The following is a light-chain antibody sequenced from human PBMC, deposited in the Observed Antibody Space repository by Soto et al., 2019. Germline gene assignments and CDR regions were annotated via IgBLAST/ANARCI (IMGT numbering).Light chain of an antibody. J-gene: IGLJ1*01. CDR1: SSDIGGYTY. V-gene: IGLV2-8*01. CDR3: SSYANSNNYV. Sequence: QSVLTQPPSASGSLGQSVTISCSGTSSDIGGYTYVSWYQHHPGKAPKLMIYEVSKRPSGVPDRFSGSKSGNTASLTVSGLQAEDEADYYCSSYANSNNYVFGTGTKVTVL. CDR2: EVS.